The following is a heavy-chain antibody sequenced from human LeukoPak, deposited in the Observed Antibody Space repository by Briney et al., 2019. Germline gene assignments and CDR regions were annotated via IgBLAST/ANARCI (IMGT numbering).Heavy chain of an antibody. CDR1: GGSISSSSYY. CDR2: IYYSGST. Sequence: SETLSLTCTVSGGSISSSSYYWGWIRQPPGKGLEWIGTIYYSGSTYYNPSLKSRVTISVDTSKNQFSLKLSSVTAADTALYYCARATYCSTTSRYAGRFNWFDPWGQGTLVTVSS. CDR3: ARATYCSTTSRYAGRFNWFDP. D-gene: IGHD2-2*01. J-gene: IGHJ5*02. V-gene: IGHV4-39*01.